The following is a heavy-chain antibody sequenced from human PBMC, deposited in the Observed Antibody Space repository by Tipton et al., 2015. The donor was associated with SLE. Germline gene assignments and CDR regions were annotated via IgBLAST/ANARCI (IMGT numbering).Heavy chain of an antibody. CDR1: GGSISSSSYY. J-gene: IGHJ2*01. Sequence: TLSLTCTVSGGSISSSSYYWGWIRQPPGKGLEWIGSIYYTGDTYYNPSLKGRVTISGDTPKNQFSLKLSSVTAADTAVYYCARQGLGNGDCWFFDLWGRGTLVTVSS. D-gene: IGHD7-27*01. CDR2: IYYTGDT. CDR3: ARQGLGNGDCWFFDL. V-gene: IGHV4-39*01.